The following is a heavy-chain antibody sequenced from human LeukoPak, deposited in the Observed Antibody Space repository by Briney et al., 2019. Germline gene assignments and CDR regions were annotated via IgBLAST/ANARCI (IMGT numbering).Heavy chain of an antibody. J-gene: IGHJ4*02. CDR3: ADYSSSGNY. V-gene: IGHV4-34*01. Sequence: SETLSLTCDVSGGSLIGHYWSWIRQPPGKGLEWIGEINHSGSTNYNPSLKSRVTISVDTSKNQFSLKLSSVTAADTAVYYCADYSSSGNYWGQGTLVTVSS. CDR2: INHSGST. CDR1: GGSLIGHY. D-gene: IGHD6-6*01.